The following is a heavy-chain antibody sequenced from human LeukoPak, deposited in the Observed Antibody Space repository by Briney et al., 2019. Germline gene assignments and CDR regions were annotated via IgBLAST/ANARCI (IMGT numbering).Heavy chain of an antibody. D-gene: IGHD2-15*01. V-gene: IGHV3-21*01. CDR1: GFAFSTYS. CDR3: ARGGRYCSGGTCYGTFDI. J-gene: IGHJ3*02. Sequence: SGGSLRLSCAASGFAFSTYSMGWVRQAPGKGLEWASSMSGGSDYIYYAESLKGRFTMSRDNAKNSLYLQMNGLRAEDTALYYCARGGRYCSGGTCYGTFDIWGQGTTVTVSS. CDR2: MSGGSDYI.